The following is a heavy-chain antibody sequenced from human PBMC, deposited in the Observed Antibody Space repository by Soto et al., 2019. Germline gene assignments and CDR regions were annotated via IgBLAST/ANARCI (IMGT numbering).Heavy chain of an antibody. CDR3: ARVYLVENWFDP. CDR2: INHSGST. Sequence: QVQLQQWGAGLLKPSETLSLTCAVYGGSFSGYYWSWIRQPPGKGLEWIGEINHSGSTNYNPSLKSRFTISVDTSKIEFSLKLSSVTAADTAVYYCARVYLVENWFDPWGQGTLVTVSS. CDR1: GGSFSGYY. J-gene: IGHJ5*02. D-gene: IGHD3-16*02. V-gene: IGHV4-34*01.